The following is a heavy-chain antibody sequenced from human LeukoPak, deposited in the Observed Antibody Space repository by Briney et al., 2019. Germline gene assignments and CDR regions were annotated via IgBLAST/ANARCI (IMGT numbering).Heavy chain of an antibody. D-gene: IGHD3-10*01. CDR1: GYTFTGYY. Sequence: ASVKVSCKASGYTFTGYYMHWVRQSPGQGLEGMGWINPNSGGTNYAQKFQGRVTMTRDTSISTAYMELSRLRSDDTAVYYCASESGVVRGVIDYWGQGTLVTVSS. J-gene: IGHJ4*02. CDR3: ASESGVVRGVIDY. V-gene: IGHV1-2*02. CDR2: INPNSGGT.